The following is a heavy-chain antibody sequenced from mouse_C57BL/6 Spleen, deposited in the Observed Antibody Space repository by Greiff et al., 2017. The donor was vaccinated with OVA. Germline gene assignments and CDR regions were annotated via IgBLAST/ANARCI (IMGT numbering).Heavy chain of an antibody. CDR3: ARHYSGGFAY. CDR2: ISSGSSTI. J-gene: IGHJ3*01. CDR1: GFTFSDYG. Sequence: EVMLVESGGGLVKPGGSLKLSCAASGFTFSDYGMHWVRQAPEKGLEWVAYISSGSSTIYYADTVKGRFTISRDNAKNTLFLQMTSLRSEDTAMYYCARHYSGGFAYWGQGTLVTVSA. D-gene: IGHD1-2*01. V-gene: IGHV5-17*01.